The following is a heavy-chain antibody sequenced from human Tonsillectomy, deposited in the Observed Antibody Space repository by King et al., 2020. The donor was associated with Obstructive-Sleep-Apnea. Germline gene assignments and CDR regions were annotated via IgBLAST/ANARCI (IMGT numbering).Heavy chain of an antibody. CDR2: IKQDGSEK. J-gene: IGHJ4*02. D-gene: IGHD6-13*01. Sequence: VQLVESGGGLVQPGGSLRLSCAASGFTFSSYWMSWVRQAPGKGLEWVANIKQDGSEKYYVDSVKGRFTISRDNAKNSLYLQMNSLRAEDTAVYYCARLDRGSSWPFDYWGQGTLVTVSS. CDR1: GFTFSSYW. V-gene: IGHV3-7*01. CDR3: ARLDRGSSWPFDY.